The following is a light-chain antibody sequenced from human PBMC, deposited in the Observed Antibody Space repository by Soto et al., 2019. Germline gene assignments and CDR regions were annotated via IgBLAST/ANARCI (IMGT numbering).Light chain of an antibody. V-gene: IGLV2-14*01. Sequence: QSVLTQPASVSGSPGQSITISCTGTSSDVGGYNYVSWYQQQPGKAPKFMIYDVTNRPSGVSNRFSGSKSGNTACLTISGLQAEDEADYYCCSYTTSNTRQIVFGTGTKVTVL. CDR3: CSYTTSNTRQIV. J-gene: IGLJ1*01. CDR1: SSDVGGYNY. CDR2: DVT.